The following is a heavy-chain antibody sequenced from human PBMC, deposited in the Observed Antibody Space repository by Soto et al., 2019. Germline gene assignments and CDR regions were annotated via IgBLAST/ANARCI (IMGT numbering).Heavy chain of an antibody. D-gene: IGHD3-3*01. J-gene: IGHJ4*02. CDR3: ARGSLTILGDY. CDR2: INAGNGNT. Sequence: QVQLVQSGAEVKKPGASVKVSCKASGYTFTSYAMHWVRQAPGQRLEWMGWINAGNGNTKYSQKFQGRVTITRDTTASTAYMELSSLRSEDTAVYYCARGSLTILGDYWGQGTLVTVSS. CDR1: GYTFTSYA. V-gene: IGHV1-3*01.